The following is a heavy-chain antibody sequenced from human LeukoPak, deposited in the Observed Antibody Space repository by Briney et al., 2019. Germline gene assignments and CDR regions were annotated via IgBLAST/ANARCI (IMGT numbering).Heavy chain of an antibody. J-gene: IGHJ4*01. Sequence: GGSLRLSCAVSGFTFRMYAMSWVRQAPGKGLEWVSAISGSDPGTYYADCVKGRFSISRDNSRNTLYLQMNNLRAEDTAVYYCAKGALPSCRGPACYNLDYWGHGTLVTVSS. CDR2: ISGSDPGT. V-gene: IGHV3-23*01. D-gene: IGHD2-15*01. CDR1: GFTFRMYA. CDR3: AKGALPSCRGPACYNLDY.